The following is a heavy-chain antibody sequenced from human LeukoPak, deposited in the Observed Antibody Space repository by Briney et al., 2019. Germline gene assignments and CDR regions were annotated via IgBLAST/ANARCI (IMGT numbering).Heavy chain of an antibody. J-gene: IGHJ4*02. V-gene: IGHV1-8*01. CDR3: ARGRPYYYDSSGYYFN. Sequence: VASVKVSCKASGYTFTSYDINWVRQATGQGLEWMGWMNPNSGNTGYAQKFQGRVTMTRNTSISTAYMELSSLRSEDTAVYYCARGRPYYYDSSGYYFNWGQGTLVTVSS. CDR1: GYTFTSYD. D-gene: IGHD3-22*01. CDR2: MNPNSGNT.